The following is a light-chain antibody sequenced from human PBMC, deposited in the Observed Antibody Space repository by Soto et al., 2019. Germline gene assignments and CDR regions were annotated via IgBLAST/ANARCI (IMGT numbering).Light chain of an antibody. J-gene: IGKJ1*01. Sequence: DIQMTQSPSTLSGSVGDRVTITCRASQTISSWLAWYQQKPGKAPKLLIYKASTLKSGVPSRFSGSGSGTELTITISSLQHDDFATYYCQHYNSSSEEFGQGTMV. CDR1: QTISSW. CDR2: KAS. CDR3: QHYNSSSEE. V-gene: IGKV1-5*03.